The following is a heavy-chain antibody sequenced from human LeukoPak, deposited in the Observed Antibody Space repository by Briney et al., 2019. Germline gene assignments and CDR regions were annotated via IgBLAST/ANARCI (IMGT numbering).Heavy chain of an antibody. CDR2: ISWNSGSI. D-gene: IGHD6-13*01. Sequence: GGSLRLSCAASGFTFDDYAMHWVRQAPGKGLEWVSGISWNSGSIGYADSVKGRFTISRDNAKNSLYLQMNSLRAEDTAFYYWGKDMGGGSSWPYYYYGMDVWGQGTTVTVSS. V-gene: IGHV3-9*01. CDR3: GKDMGGGSSWPYYYYGMDV. J-gene: IGHJ6*02. CDR1: GFTFDDYA.